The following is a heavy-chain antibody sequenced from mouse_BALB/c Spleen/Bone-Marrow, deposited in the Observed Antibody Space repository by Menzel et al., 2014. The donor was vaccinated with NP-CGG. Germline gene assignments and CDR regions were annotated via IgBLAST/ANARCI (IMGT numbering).Heavy chain of an antibody. CDR2: IYPGNSDT. CDR1: GYTFSNYW. J-gene: IGHJ2*01. V-gene: IGHV1-5*01. D-gene: IGHD3-1*01. Sequence: VQLQQSGAVVARPGAAVKVSCKASGYTFSNYWMHWVKQRPGQGLEWIGTIYPGNSDTTYNQKFKGKAKLTAVTSTSTAYMELSSLTNEDSAVYYCTTLARSDFDYWGQGTTLTVSS. CDR3: TTLARSDFDY.